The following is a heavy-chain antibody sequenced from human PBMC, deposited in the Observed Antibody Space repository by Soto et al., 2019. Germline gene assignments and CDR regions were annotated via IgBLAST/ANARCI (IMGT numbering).Heavy chain of an antibody. CDR3: ARGGTRGYSYGPFDY. CDR2: INSDGSST. V-gene: IGHV3-74*01. CDR1: GFTFSSYW. J-gene: IGHJ4*02. D-gene: IGHD3-10*01. Sequence: EVQLVESGGGLVQPGGSLRLSCAASGFTFSSYWMHWVRQATGKGLEWVSRINSDGSSTSYADSVKGRFTISRDNAKNTLYLQVNSLRADDTAVYYCARGGTRGYSYGPFDYWGQGTLVTVSS.